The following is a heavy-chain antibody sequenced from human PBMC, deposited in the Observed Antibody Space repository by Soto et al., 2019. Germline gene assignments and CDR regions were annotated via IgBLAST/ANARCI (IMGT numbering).Heavy chain of an antibody. J-gene: IGHJ6*02. CDR1: GGTFSSYT. V-gene: IGHV1-69*04. CDR3: ARDVSIVGATRTRYYYYGMDV. CDR2: IIPILGIA. D-gene: IGHD1-26*01. Sequence: SVKVSCKASGGTFSSYTISWVRQAPGQGLEWMGRIIPILGIANYAQKFQGRVTMTRDTSTSTVYMELSSLRSEDTAVYYCARDVSIVGATRTRYYYYGMDVWGQGTTVTVSS.